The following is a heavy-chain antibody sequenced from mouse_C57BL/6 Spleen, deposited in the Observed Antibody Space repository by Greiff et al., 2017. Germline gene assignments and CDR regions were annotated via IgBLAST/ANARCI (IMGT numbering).Heavy chain of an antibody. D-gene: IGHD4-1*01. CDR1: GYAFSSYW. CDR3: ARSLTVCYFDY. CDR2: IYPGDGDT. J-gene: IGHJ2*01. V-gene: IGHV1-80*01. Sequence: QLKESGAELVKPGASVKISCKASGYAFSSYWMNWVKQRPGKGLEWIGQIYPGDGDTNYNGKFKGKATLTADKSSSTAYMQLSSLTSEDSAVYFCARSLTVCYFDYWGQGTTLTVSS.